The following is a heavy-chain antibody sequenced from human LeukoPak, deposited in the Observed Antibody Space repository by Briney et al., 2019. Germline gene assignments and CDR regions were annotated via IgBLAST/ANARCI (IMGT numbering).Heavy chain of an antibody. D-gene: IGHD5-24*01. CDR1: GFTFNSYA. J-gene: IGHJ4*02. CDR2: ISGSGSST. Sequence: GGALRLSCAASGFTFNSYAMSWVRQAPGRGLEWVSAISGSGSSTYYADSVKGRFTISRDNSRNKLSLQMNSLRAEDTAVYYCAKRAGYNSNYFDYWGQGTLVTVSS. V-gene: IGHV3-23*01. CDR3: AKRAGYNSNYFDY.